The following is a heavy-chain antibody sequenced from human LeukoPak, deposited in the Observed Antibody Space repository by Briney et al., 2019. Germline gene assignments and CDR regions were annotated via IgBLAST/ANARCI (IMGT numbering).Heavy chain of an antibody. Sequence: ASVKVSCKASGYTFTSYYMHWVRQAPGQGLEWVGIINPSGGSTSYAQKFQGRVTMTRDTSISTAYMELSRLRSDDTAVYYCARVLAFTGQASDVWGQGTTVTVSS. CDR3: ARVLAFTGQASDV. CDR1: GYTFTSYY. V-gene: IGHV1-46*01. J-gene: IGHJ6*02. CDR2: INPSGGST. D-gene: IGHD2-8*02.